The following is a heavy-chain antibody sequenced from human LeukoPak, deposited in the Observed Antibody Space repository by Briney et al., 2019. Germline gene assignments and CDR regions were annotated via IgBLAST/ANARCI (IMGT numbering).Heavy chain of an antibody. J-gene: IGHJ4*02. Sequence: PGGSLRLSCAVSGITLSNYGMSWVRQAPGKGLEWVAGISDSGGRTNYADSVKGRFTISRDNPKNTLYLQMNSPRAEDTAVYFCAKRGVVIRVILVGFHKEAYYFDSWGRGALVTVSS. CDR1: GITLSNYG. CDR2: ISDSGGRT. D-gene: IGHD3-22*01. V-gene: IGHV3-23*01. CDR3: AKRGVVIRVILVGFHKEAYYFDS.